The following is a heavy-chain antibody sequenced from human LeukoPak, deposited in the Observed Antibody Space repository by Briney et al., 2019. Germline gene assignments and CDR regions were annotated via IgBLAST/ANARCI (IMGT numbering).Heavy chain of an antibody. D-gene: IGHD5-12*01. CDR1: GFTLSSYG. J-gene: IGHJ4*02. V-gene: IGHV3-33*01. CDR3: ARGIRGYDYLDY. CDR2: LCYDGTDK. Sequence: PGGSLRLSCAASGFTLSSYGMHWVRQAPGKGLEWVAGLCYDGTDKYYAGSVKGRLTTSRDTSRNTLYLQMNSLRAEDTAVYYCARGIRGYDYLDYWGRGTLVTVSS.